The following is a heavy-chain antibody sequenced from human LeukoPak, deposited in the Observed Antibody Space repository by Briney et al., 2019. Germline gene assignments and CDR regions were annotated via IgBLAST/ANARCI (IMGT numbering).Heavy chain of an antibody. CDR2: INSDGSNT. D-gene: IGHD1-1*01. J-gene: IGHJ4*02. V-gene: IGHV3-74*01. CDR1: GFTFSNYW. Sequence: GGSLRLSCAASGFTFSNYWMHWVRQAPGKGLVWVSHINSDGSNTNYADSVKGRFTISRGNAKNTLYLQMNSLRVEDTAVYYCAKDAGTTRSFYYFDYWGQGTLVTVSS. CDR3: AKDAGTTRSFYYFDY.